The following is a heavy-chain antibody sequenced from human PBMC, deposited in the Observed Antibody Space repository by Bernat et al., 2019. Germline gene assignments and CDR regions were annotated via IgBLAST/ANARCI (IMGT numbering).Heavy chain of an antibody. J-gene: IGHJ4*02. CDR2: IYWDDDK. D-gene: IGHD6-19*01. Sequence: QITLKESGPTLVKPTQTLTLTCTFSGFSLDTSGAGVAWIRQPPGKALEWLALIYWDDDKRYSPFLKSRLTITKDTSKNQVVLTMTNMDPVDTDTYYCAHKPPHSGCWFITSFHSWGQGTLVAVSS. V-gene: IGHV2-5*02. CDR3: AHKPPHSGCWFITSFHS. CDR1: GFSLDTSGAG.